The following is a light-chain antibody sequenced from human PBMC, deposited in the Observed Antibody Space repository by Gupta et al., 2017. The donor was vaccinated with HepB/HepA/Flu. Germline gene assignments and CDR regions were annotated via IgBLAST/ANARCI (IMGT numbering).Light chain of an antibody. J-gene: IGKJ2*01. CDR2: GVS. V-gene: IGKV1-33*01. CDR1: EDIKKF. CDR3: KQYNRTPFT. Sequence: DVPLPQSPSVLSVSVGGKVTITCQASEDIKKFLNWFQQKPGKAPQLLISGVSKVRTGVPSRVSGIGDGTKFVLTFNKLQPEDAAIYYCKQYNRTPFTFGQGTXVDIK.